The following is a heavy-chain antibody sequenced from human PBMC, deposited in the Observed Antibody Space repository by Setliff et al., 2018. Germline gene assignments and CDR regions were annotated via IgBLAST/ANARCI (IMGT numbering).Heavy chain of an antibody. V-gene: IGHV1-18*01. J-gene: IGHJ4*02. Sequence: GAPVKVSCKAFGYTFAKSGTSWVRQAPGQGLEWMGWNSVYARKFQGRVTMTIDTPTSTAYMELRSLRSDDTAVYYCARDTHQWDPLYFDSWGQGTLVTVSS. CDR1: GYTFAKSG. CDR2: NSV. CDR3: ARDTHQWDPLYFDS. D-gene: IGHD1-26*01.